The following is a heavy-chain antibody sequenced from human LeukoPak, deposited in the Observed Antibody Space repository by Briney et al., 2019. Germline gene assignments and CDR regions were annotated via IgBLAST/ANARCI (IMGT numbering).Heavy chain of an antibody. J-gene: IGHJ4*02. CDR3: ARDALTRGLGCSGGSCYSRHRITYLDY. CDR1: GFTFSSYA. D-gene: IGHD2-15*01. Sequence: GGSLRLSCAASGFTFSSYAMHRVRQAPGKGLEWVAVISYDGSNKYYADSVKGRFTISRDNSKNTLYLQMNSLRAEDTAVYYCARDALTRGLGCSGGSCYSRHRITYLDYWGQGTLVTVSS. V-gene: IGHV3-30-3*01. CDR2: ISYDGSNK.